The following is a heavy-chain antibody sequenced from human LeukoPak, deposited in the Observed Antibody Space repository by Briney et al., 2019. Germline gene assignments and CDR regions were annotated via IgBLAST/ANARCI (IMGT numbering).Heavy chain of an antibody. CDR1: GFTFSSYW. CDR3: AREGLYGGNWFDP. D-gene: IGHD3-16*02. J-gene: IGHJ5*02. Sequence: GGSLRLSCAASGFTFSSYWMHWVRQAPGKGLVWVSRINSDGSSTSYADSVKGRFTISRDNAKNTLYLQMNSLRAEDTAVYYCAREGLYGGNWFDPSGQGTLVTVSS. CDR2: INSDGSST. V-gene: IGHV3-74*01.